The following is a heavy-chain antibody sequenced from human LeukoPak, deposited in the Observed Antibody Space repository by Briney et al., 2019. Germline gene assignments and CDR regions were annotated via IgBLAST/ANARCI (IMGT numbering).Heavy chain of an antibody. Sequence: ASVKVSCKASGYTFTGYYMHWVRQAPGQGLEWMRWINPNSGGTNYAQKFQGRVTMTRDTSISTAYMELSRLRSDDTAVYYCARSNNYGDYSMGFWGQGTLVTVSS. CDR3: ARSNNYGDYSMGF. V-gene: IGHV1-2*02. CDR2: INPNSGGT. J-gene: IGHJ4*02. CDR1: GYTFTGYY. D-gene: IGHD4-17*01.